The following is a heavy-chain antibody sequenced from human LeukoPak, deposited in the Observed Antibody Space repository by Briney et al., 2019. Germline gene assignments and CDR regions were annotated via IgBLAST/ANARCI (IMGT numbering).Heavy chain of an antibody. V-gene: IGHV3-21*01. Sequence: PEGSLRLSCAASGFTFSSYSMNWVRQAPGKGLEWVSSISSSSSYIYYADSVKGRFTISRDNAKNSLYLQMNSLRAEDTAVYYCARDLAMEVGAYYFDYWGQGTLVTVSS. CDR3: ARDLAMEVGAYYFDY. CDR2: ISSSSSYI. CDR1: GFTFSSYS. J-gene: IGHJ4*02. D-gene: IGHD1-26*01.